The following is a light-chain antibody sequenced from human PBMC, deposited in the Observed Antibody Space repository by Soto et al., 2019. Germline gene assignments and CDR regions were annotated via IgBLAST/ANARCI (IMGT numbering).Light chain of an antibody. Sequence: EIVLTQSPATLSLSPGERATLSYRASQSVSSYLAWYQQKPGQAPRLLIYDASNRATGIPARFSGSGSGTDFTLTISSLEPEDFAVYYCQQRSNWPWTFGQGTK. CDR2: DAS. CDR3: QQRSNWPWT. V-gene: IGKV3-11*01. CDR1: QSVSSY. J-gene: IGKJ1*01.